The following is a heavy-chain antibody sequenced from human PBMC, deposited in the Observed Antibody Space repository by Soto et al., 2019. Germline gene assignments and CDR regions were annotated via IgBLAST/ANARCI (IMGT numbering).Heavy chain of an antibody. CDR2: IFYSGST. V-gene: IGHV4-39*01. CDR3: ARSSSGSYYKPY. CDR1: GGSISSSSYY. J-gene: IGHJ4*02. Sequence: SETLSLTCTVSGGSISSSSYYWGWIRQPPGKGLEWIGSIFYSGSTYYNPSLKSRVTISVDTSKNQFSLKLSSVTAAGTAVYYCARSSSGSYYKPYWGQGALVTVSS. D-gene: IGHD3-10*01.